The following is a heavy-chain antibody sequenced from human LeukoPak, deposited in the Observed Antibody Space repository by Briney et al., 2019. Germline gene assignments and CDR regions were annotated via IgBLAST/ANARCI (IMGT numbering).Heavy chain of an antibody. Sequence: PSETLPLTCAVSGYSISSGYYWGWVRQPPGKGLGWIGSIYHSGSTYYNPSLKSRVTISVDTSKNQFSLKLNSVTAADTAVYYCASQKVHTVDTAMILLNWFDSWGLGTLVTVSS. CDR1: GYSISSGYY. CDR3: ASQKVHTVDTAMILLNWFDS. D-gene: IGHD5-18*01. V-gene: IGHV4-38-2*01. J-gene: IGHJ5*01. CDR2: IYHSGST.